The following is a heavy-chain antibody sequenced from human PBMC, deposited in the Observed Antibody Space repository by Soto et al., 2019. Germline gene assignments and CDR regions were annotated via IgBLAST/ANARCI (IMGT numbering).Heavy chain of an antibody. CDR3: ARGTPIGYCSSTSCIPGYYYGMDV. V-gene: IGHV3-48*03. CDR1: GFTFSSYE. Sequence: GGSLRLSCAASGFTFSSYEMNWVRQAPGKGLEWVSYISSSGSTIYYADSVKGRFTISRDNAKNSLYLQMNSLRAEDTAVYYCARGTPIGYCSSTSCIPGYYYGMDVWGQGTTATVSS. J-gene: IGHJ6*02. D-gene: IGHD2-2*01. CDR2: ISSSGSTI.